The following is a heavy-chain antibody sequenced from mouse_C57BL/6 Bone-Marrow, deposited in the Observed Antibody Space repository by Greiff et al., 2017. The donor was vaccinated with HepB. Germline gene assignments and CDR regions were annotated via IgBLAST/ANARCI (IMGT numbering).Heavy chain of an antibody. V-gene: IGHV1-55*01. D-gene: IGHD2-4*01. CDR3: AKEVLYYDYPGYFDV. CDR2: IYPGSGST. J-gene: IGHJ1*03. CDR1: GYTFTSYW. Sequence: QVHVKQSGAELVKPGASVKMSCKASGYTFTSYWITWVKQRPGQGLEWIGDIYPGSGSTNYNEKFKSKATLTVDTSSSTAYMQLSSLTSEDSAVYYCAKEVLYYDYPGYFDVWGTGTTVTVSS.